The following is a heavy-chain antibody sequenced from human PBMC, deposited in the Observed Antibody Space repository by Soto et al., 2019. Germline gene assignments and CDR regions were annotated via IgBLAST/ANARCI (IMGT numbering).Heavy chain of an antibody. CDR3: ARDISGAGIDY. Sequence: SETLSLTCTVSGGSISSGGDYWSWIRQHPGNGREWIGYSYYSGSTSYNPSLKSRVTISVDTSKNQFSLKLSSVTAADTAVYYCARDISGAGIDYWGQGTLVTVSS. CDR2: SYYSGST. J-gene: IGHJ4*02. D-gene: IGHD3-10*01. CDR1: GGSISSGGDY. V-gene: IGHV4-31*03.